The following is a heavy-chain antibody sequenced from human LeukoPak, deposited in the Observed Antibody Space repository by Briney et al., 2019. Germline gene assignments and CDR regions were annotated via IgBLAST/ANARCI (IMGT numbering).Heavy chain of an antibody. CDR3: ARVDLNDY. V-gene: IGHV3-21*01. Sequence: PGGSLRLSCAASGFTFSSYSINWVRQAPGRGLEWVSSISSSSSYIYYADSVKGRFTISRDNAKNSLYLQMDSLRAEDTAVYYCARVDLNDYWGQGTLVTVSS. CDR1: GFTFSSYS. CDR2: ISSSSSYI. J-gene: IGHJ4*02.